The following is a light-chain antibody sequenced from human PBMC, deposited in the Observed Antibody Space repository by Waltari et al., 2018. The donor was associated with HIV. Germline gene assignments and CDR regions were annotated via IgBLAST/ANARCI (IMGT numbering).Light chain of an antibody. J-gene: IGLJ3*02. V-gene: IGLV1-47*01. CDR3: AVWDDSLSGQV. CDR2: RNT. CDR1: NSNIGRNS. Sequence: QSVVTQSPSSSGTPGQRVTISCSGSNSNIGRNSVYWYRHFSGTTPQLLSYRNTERPSGVPDRFSGSKSGTSASLVISGLRSEDEADYYCAVWDDSLSGQVFGGGTKLTVL.